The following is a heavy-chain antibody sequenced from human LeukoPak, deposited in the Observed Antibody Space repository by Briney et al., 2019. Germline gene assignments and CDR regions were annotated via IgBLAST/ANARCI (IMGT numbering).Heavy chain of an antibody. Sequence: GGSLRLSCAASGFTFSYYGMHWVRQAPGKGLEWVAFIRYDESKKFYGDSVKGRFTISRDNSKNTLYLQMNSLRTEDTAVYYCAKSHLPNAYSGTYYCDYWGQGTLVTVAS. CDR3: AKSHLPNAYSGTYYCDY. J-gene: IGHJ4*02. V-gene: IGHV3-30*02. CDR2: IRYDESKK. D-gene: IGHD1-26*01. CDR1: GFTFSYYG.